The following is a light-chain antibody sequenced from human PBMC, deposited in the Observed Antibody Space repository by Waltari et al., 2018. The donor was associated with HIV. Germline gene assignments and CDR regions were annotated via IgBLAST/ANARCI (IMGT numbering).Light chain of an antibody. Sequence: EIVLSQSPGALSLSPGEGATLSCRASQSVSSNSLAWYQYKPGQAPRLLIYDASMRATGIPDRFSGGGSGTDFTLTINRLEPEDFAVYYCQQYYRSPLTFGGGTKVEIK. CDR1: QSVSSNS. CDR3: QQYYRSPLT. CDR2: DAS. J-gene: IGKJ4*01. V-gene: IGKV3-20*01.